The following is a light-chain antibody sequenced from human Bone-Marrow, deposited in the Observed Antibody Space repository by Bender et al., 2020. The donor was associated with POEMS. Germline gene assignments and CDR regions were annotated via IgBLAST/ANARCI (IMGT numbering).Light chain of an antibody. CDR3: SSYAGGSSFV. Sequence: QSALTQPASVSGSPGQSITISCIGTTNDIGHYSNSVSWYQQHPGIAHKLIIHEVTKRPSGVSTRFSGSKSVNTASLSISGLQPEDEADYYCSSYAGGSSFVFGGGTKVTVL. J-gene: IGLJ3*02. CDR2: EVT. CDR1: TNDIGHYSNS. V-gene: IGLV2-23*02.